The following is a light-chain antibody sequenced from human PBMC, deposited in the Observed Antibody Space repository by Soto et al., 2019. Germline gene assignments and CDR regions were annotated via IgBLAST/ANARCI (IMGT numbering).Light chain of an antibody. CDR3: TSWTTSTTMK. J-gene: IGLJ2*01. V-gene: IGLV2-14*01. CDR2: DVN. CDR1: RRDVGAYNY. Sequence: QSVLTQPASVSGSPGQSITISCTGTRRDVGAYNYVSWYQQHPGKAPKLIIYDVNIRPSGVSNRFSGSKSGNTASLTISGLQAEDEADYYCTSWTTSTTMKFGGGTKLTVL.